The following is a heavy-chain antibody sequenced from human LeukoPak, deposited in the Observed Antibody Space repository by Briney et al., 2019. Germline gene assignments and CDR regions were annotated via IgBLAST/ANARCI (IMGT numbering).Heavy chain of an antibody. Sequence: PSETLSLTCTVSSGSISNSNFFWGWIRQPPGKGLEWIGSIFYSGSTDYNPSLKSRVTISVDTSKNQFSLKLSSVTAADTAVYYCARGEYSSSWYGNWFDPWGQGTLVTVSS. D-gene: IGHD6-13*01. CDR2: IFYSGST. J-gene: IGHJ5*02. V-gene: IGHV4-39*01. CDR3: ARGEYSSSWYGNWFDP. CDR1: SGSISNSNFF.